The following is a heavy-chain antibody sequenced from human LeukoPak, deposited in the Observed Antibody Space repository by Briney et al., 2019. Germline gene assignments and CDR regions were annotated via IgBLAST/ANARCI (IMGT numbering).Heavy chain of an antibody. J-gene: IGHJ4*02. CDR3: AKAVVVPAVPDY. V-gene: IGHV3-23*01. CDR2: ISGSGST. D-gene: IGHD2-2*01. CDR1: GFTFSSYA. Sequence: PGGSLRLSCAASGFTFSSYAMSWVRQAPGKGLEWVSAISGSGSTYYADSVKGRFTISRDNSKNTLYLQMNSLRAEDTAVYYCAKAVVVPAVPDYWGQGTLVTVSS.